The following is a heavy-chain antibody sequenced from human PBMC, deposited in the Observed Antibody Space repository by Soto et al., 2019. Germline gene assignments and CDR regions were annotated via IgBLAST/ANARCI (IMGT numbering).Heavy chain of an antibody. CDR1: GYTFTSYG. CDR3: ARDRHCSRTSCYTPLDY. V-gene: IGHV1-18*01. Sequence: ASVKVSCKASGYTFTSYGISWVRQAPGQGLEWMGWISAYNGNTNYAQKLQGRVTMTTDTSTSTAYMELRSLRSDDTAVYYYARDRHCSRTSCYTPLDYWGQGTLVTVSS. CDR2: ISAYNGNT. J-gene: IGHJ4*02. D-gene: IGHD2-2*02.